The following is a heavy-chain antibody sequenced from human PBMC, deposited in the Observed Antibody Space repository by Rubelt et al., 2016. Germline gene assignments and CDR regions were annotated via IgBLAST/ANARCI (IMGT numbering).Heavy chain of an antibody. J-gene: IGHJ6*02. CDR2: INPNSGGT. Sequence: QVQLVQSGAEVKKPGASVKVSCKASGYTFTGYYMHWVRQAPGQGLEWMGWINPNSGGTNYAQKFQGRVTMTRDTSTSTVYMELSSLRSEDTAVYYCARGWELGDYYYDGMDVWGQGTTVTVSS. V-gene: IGHV1-2*02. D-gene: IGHD1-26*01. CDR1: GYTFTGYY. CDR3: ARGWELGDYYYDGMDV.